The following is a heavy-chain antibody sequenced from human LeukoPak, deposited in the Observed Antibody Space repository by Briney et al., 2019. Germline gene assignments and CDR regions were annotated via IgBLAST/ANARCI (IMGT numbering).Heavy chain of an antibody. CDR2: VYYSGST. CDR3: ATSPSRSCSGGSCYSVY. J-gene: IGHJ4*02. Sequence: PSETLSLTCSVSGGSITSYYWSWIRQPPGKGLEWIGNVYYSGSTYYNPSLKSRVTISVDTSKNQFSLKLSSVTAADTAVYYCATSPSRSCSGGSCYSVYWGQGTLVTVSS. V-gene: IGHV4-59*12. CDR1: GGSITSYY. D-gene: IGHD2-15*01.